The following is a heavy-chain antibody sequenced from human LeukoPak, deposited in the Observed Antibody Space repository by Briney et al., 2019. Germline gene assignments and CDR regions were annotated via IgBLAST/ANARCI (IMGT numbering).Heavy chain of an antibody. CDR2: ISGSGGST. D-gene: IGHD3-10*01. J-gene: IGHJ4*02. CDR3: AKDRVVWFGDALRPLNVYYFDY. CDR1: GFTFSSYA. V-gene: IGHV3-23*01. Sequence: PGGSLRLSCAASGFTFSSYAMSWVRQAPGKGLEWVSAISGSGGSTYYADSVKGRFTISRDNSKNTLYLQMNSLRAEDTAVYYCAKDRVVWFGDALRPLNVYYFDYWGQGTLVTVSS.